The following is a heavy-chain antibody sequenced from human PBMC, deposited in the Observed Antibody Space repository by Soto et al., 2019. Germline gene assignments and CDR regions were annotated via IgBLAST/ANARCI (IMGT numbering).Heavy chain of an antibody. J-gene: IGHJ6*03. Sequence: ASVKVSCKASGYTFTSYDINWVRQATGQWLEWMGWMNPNSGNTGYAQKFQGRVTMTRNTSISTAYMELSSLRSEDTAVYYCARGYSNYYYYYMDVWGKGTTVTVSS. CDR2: MNPNSGNT. V-gene: IGHV1-8*02. CDR3: ARGYSNYYYYYMDV. CDR1: GYTFTSYD. D-gene: IGHD4-4*01.